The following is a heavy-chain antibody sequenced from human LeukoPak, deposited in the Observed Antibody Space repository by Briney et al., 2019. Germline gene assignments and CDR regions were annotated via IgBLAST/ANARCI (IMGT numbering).Heavy chain of an antibody. V-gene: IGHV1-18*01. CDR2: ISAYNGNT. D-gene: IGHD6-13*01. CDR3: ARGRAKAAAGPKYYYYYYGMDV. Sequence: GASVKVSCKASGYTFTSYGISWVRQAPGQGLEWMGWISAYNGNTNYAQKVQGRVTMTTDTSTSTAYMELRSLRSDDTAVYYCARGRAKAAAGPKYYYYYYGMDVWGQGTTVTVSS. CDR1: GYTFTSYG. J-gene: IGHJ6*02.